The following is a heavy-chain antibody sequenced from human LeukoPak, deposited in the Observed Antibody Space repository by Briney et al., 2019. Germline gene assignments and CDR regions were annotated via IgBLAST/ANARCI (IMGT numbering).Heavy chain of an antibody. CDR3: ARDPFVVVPAAISGDDC. V-gene: IGHV3-21*01. D-gene: IGHD2-2*01. CDR2: ISSSSSYI. Sequence: PGGSLRLSCAASGFTFSSYSMNWGRQAPGKGLEWVSSISSSSSYIYYADSVKGRFTISRDNAKNSLYLQMDSLRAEDTAVYYCARDPFVVVPAAISGDDCWGQGTLVTVSS. CDR1: GFTFSSYS. J-gene: IGHJ4*02.